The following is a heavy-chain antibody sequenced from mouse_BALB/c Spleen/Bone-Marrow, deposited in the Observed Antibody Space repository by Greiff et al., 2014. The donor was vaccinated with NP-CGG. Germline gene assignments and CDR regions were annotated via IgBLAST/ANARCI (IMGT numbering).Heavy chain of an antibody. CDR1: GFSLTSYG. CDR2: IWAGGST. CDR3: ARITTATGAMDY. Sequence: VQVVESGPGLVAPSQSLSITCTVSGFSLTSYGVHWVRQPPGEGLEWLGVIWAGGSTNYNSALMSRLSISKDNSKSQVSLKMNSLQTDDTAIYYCARITTATGAMDYWGQGTSLTVSS. J-gene: IGHJ4*01. V-gene: IGHV2-9*02. D-gene: IGHD1-2*01.